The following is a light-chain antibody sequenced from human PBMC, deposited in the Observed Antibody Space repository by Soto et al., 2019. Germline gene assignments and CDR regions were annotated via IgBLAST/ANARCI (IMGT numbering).Light chain of an antibody. Sequence: EIVLTQSPGTLSLSPGERATLSCRASQSVSSSYLVWYQQKPGQAPRLLIHGASSRATGIPDRFSGSGSGTDFTLTISRLEPEDFEVYYCQQYGNSPQTFGKGTKVDIX. V-gene: IGKV3-20*01. CDR1: QSVSSSY. CDR3: QQYGNSPQT. J-gene: IGKJ1*01. CDR2: GAS.